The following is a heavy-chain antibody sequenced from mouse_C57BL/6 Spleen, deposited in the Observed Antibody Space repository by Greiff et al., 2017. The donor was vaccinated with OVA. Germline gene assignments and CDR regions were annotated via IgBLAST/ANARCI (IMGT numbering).Heavy chain of an antibody. Sequence: EVQLQQSGPELVKPGASVKISCKASGYTFTDYYMNWVKQSHGKSLEWIGDINPNNGGTSYNQKFKGKATLTVDKSSSTAYMKLRSLTSEDSAVYYCARWRYYDYDVGAMDYWGQGTSVTVSS. CDR3: ARWRYYDYDVGAMDY. D-gene: IGHD2-4*01. CDR2: INPNNGGT. J-gene: IGHJ4*01. V-gene: IGHV1-26*01. CDR1: GYTFTDYY.